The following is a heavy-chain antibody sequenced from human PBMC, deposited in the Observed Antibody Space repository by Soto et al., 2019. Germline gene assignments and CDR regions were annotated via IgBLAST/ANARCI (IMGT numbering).Heavy chain of an antibody. D-gene: IGHD6-19*01. Sequence: GESLKISCKGSGYSFTSYWISWVRQMPGKGLEWMGRIDPSDSYTNYSPSFQGHVTISADKSISTAYLQWSSLKASDTAMYYCARHDPTIPDVAGYWGQGTQVTVSS. J-gene: IGHJ4*02. CDR1: GYSFTSYW. V-gene: IGHV5-10-1*01. CDR3: ARHDPTIPDVAGY. CDR2: IDPSDSYT.